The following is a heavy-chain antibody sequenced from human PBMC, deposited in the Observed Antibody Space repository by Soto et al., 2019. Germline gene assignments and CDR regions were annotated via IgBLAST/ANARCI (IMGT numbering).Heavy chain of an antibody. D-gene: IGHD6-6*01. V-gene: IGHV3-53*01. CDR2: IYSGGST. Sequence: PGGSLRLSCAASGFTVSSNYMSWVRQAPGKGLEWVSVIYSGGSTYYADSVKGRFTISRDNSKNTLYLQMNSLRAGDTAVYYCARSVAARRGEDWFDPWGQGTLVTVS. CDR1: GFTVSSNY. J-gene: IGHJ5*02. CDR3: ARSVAARRGEDWFDP.